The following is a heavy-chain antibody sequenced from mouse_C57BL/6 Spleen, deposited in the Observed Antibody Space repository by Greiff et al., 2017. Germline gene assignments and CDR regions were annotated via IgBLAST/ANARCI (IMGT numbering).Heavy chain of an antibody. D-gene: IGHD1-1*01. V-gene: IGHV1-81*01. CDR2: IYPRSGNT. CDR1: GYTFTSYG. J-gene: IGHJ4*01. CDR3: ARENYGSSYNYAMDY. Sequence: QVQLQQSGAELARPGASVKLSCKASGYTFTSYGISWVKQRTGQGLEWIGEIYPRSGNTYYNEKFKGKATLTADKSSSTAYMALRSLTSEDSAFYFCARENYGSSYNYAMDYWGQGTSVTVSS.